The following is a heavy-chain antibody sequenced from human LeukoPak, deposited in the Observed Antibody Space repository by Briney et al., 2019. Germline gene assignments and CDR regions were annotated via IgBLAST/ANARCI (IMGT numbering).Heavy chain of an antibody. CDR1: GFTFSNAW. Sequence: PGGSLRLSCAASGFTFSNAWMSWVRRAPGKGLEWVGRIKSKTDGGTTDYAAPVKGRFTISRDDSKNTLYLQMNSLKTEDTAVYYCTTGFITVDGAFDIWGQGTMVTVSS. CDR3: TTGFITVDGAFDI. CDR2: IKSKTDGGTT. D-gene: IGHD3-22*01. J-gene: IGHJ3*02. V-gene: IGHV3-15*01.